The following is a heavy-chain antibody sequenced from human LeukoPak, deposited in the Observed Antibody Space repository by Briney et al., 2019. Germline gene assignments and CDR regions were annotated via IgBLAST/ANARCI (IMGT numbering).Heavy chain of an antibody. Sequence: ASVKVSCKASGYTFTSYGISWVRQAPGQGLEWMGWISAYNGNTNYAQKLQGRVTITADKSTSTAYMELSSLRSEDTAVYYCARGNDYGDYVPFDYWGQGTLVTVSS. CDR1: GYTFTSYG. V-gene: IGHV1-18*01. D-gene: IGHD4-17*01. CDR3: ARGNDYGDYVPFDY. CDR2: ISAYNGNT. J-gene: IGHJ4*02.